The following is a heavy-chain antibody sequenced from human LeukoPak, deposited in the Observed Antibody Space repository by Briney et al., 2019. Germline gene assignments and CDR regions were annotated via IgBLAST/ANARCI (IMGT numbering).Heavy chain of an antibody. D-gene: IGHD1-1*01. CDR3: ARGFRGLNWNDVGFDY. Sequence: ASVKVSCKASGYTFSGYYMHRVRQAPGQGLEWMGWINPNSGGTNYAQKFQGRVTMTRDTSISTAYMELSRLRSDDTAVYYCARGFRGLNWNDVGFDYWGQGTLVTVSS. CDR1: GYTFSGYY. V-gene: IGHV1-2*02. J-gene: IGHJ4*02. CDR2: INPNSGGT.